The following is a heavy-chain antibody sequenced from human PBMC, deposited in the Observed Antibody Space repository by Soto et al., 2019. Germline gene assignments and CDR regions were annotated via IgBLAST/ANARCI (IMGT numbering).Heavy chain of an antibody. CDR3: ARERGGYSYGDY. V-gene: IGHV1-18*01. Sequence: SVXVSCKASGYTFTSYGINWVRQAPGQGLEWMGWVNIYKGNTNYAQKLQGRVTMTTDTSTSTAYLELRSLRSDDTAVDYCARERGGYSYGDYWGQGTQVTVSS. D-gene: IGHD5-18*01. J-gene: IGHJ4*02. CDR1: GYTFTSYG. CDR2: VNIYKGNT.